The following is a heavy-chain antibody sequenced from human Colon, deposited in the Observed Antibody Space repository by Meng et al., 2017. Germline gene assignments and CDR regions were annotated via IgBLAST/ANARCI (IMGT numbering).Heavy chain of an antibody. CDR2: IYHGGST. Sequence: QVQLQESGPGLVKPSQTLSLTCTVSGDSISSDYFWSWIRQPPGKGLEWIGYIYHGGSTDYNPSLRSRVTISVDTSKNQFSLKLSSVTAADTAVYYCARHYRVVIAKFDYWGQGTLVTVSS. D-gene: IGHD2-21*01. CDR3: ARHYRVVIAKFDY. V-gene: IGHV4-30-4*01. J-gene: IGHJ4*02. CDR1: GDSISSDYF.